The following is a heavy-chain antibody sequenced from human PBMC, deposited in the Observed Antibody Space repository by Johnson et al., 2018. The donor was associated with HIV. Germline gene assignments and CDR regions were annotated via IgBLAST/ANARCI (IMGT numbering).Heavy chain of an antibody. CDR1: GFTLSAYG. CDR3: ARGGGSLKQKGAFDI. Sequence: QVQLVESGGGVVQPGRSLRLSCAASGFTLSAYGMHWVRQAPGKGLEWLAVISYDGSNKYYADSVKGRFTISRDNSKNTLYLQMNSLRAEDTAVYYCARGGGSLKQKGAFDIWGQGTMVTVSS. J-gene: IGHJ3*02. D-gene: IGHD1-26*01. CDR2: ISYDGSNK. V-gene: IGHV3-30*03.